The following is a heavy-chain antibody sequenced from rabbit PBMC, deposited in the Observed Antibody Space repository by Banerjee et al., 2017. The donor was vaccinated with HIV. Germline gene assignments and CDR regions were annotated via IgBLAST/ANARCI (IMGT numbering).Heavy chain of an antibody. Sequence: QEQLEESGGDLVKPGASLTLTCKASGFDFSSSHYMCWVRQAPGKGLEWIACIYGGDGNAYYACWVNGRFTISTSSSTTVTLQMTSLTGADTATDFCVRDRTAGYAGYAYAPYGMDLWGPGILVTVS. CDR3: VRDRTAGYAGYAYAPYGMDL. V-gene: IGHV1S45*01. J-gene: IGHJ6*01. D-gene: IGHD6-1*01. CDR2: IYGGDGNA. CDR1: GFDFSSSHY.